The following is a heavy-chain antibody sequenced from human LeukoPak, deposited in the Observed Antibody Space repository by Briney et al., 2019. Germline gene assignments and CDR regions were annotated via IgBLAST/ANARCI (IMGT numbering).Heavy chain of an antibody. V-gene: IGHV1-18*01. CDR1: GYTLTSYG. J-gene: IGHJ4*02. CDR2: ISAYNGNT. CDR3: ARDFWGYDSSGFDY. Sequence: AXVKVSCKASGYTLTSYGISWVRQAPGQGLEWMGWISAYNGNTNYAQKLQGRVTMTTDTSTSTAYMELRSLRSDDTAVYYCARDFWGYDSSGFDYWGQGTLVTVSS. D-gene: IGHD3-22*01.